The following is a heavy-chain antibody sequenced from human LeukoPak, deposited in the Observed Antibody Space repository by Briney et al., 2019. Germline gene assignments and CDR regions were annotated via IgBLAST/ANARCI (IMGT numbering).Heavy chain of an antibody. CDR2: IYTTGST. CDR3: ARVNFGAGYYYYMDV. Sequence: SETLSLTCAVSGHSISTYYWRWIRQPAGEGLEWIGRIYTTGSTNYNPSLKSRVTMSLDTSKNQFSLKLSSVTAADTAVYYCARVNFGAGYYYYMDVWGKGTTVTVSS. J-gene: IGHJ6*03. D-gene: IGHD3-10*01. V-gene: IGHV4-4*07. CDR1: GHSISTYY.